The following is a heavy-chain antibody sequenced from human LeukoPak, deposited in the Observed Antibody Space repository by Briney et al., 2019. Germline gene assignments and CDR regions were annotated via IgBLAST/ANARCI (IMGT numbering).Heavy chain of an antibody. Sequence: ETLSLTCSVYGGSFIGYYWSWIRQPPGKGLEWIGEINHSGSTNYNPSLKSRVTISVDTSKNQFSLKLSSVTAADTAVYYCARWLYDILTGYGMDVWGQGTTVTVSS. CDR2: INHSGST. CDR3: ARWLYDILTGYGMDV. D-gene: IGHD3-9*01. V-gene: IGHV4-34*01. CDR1: GGSFIGYY. J-gene: IGHJ6*02.